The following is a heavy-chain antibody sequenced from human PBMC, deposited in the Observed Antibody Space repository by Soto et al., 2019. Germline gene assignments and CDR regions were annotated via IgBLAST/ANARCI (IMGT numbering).Heavy chain of an antibody. J-gene: IGHJ4*02. CDR1: GFTFSSYA. Sequence: QPGGSLRLSCAASGFTFSSYAMSWVRQAPGKGLEWVSAISGSGGSTYYADSVKGRFTISRDNSKNTLYLQMNSLRAEDTAVYYCAKDHRRGIAAAGTNFDYWGQGTLVTVSS. V-gene: IGHV3-23*01. CDR3: AKDHRRGIAAAGTNFDY. CDR2: ISGSGGST. D-gene: IGHD6-13*01.